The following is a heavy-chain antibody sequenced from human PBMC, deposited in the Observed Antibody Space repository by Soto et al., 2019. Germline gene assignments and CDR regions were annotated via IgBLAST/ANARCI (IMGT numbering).Heavy chain of an antibody. J-gene: IGHJ6*02. D-gene: IGHD5-18*01. Sequence: EVQLVESGGVVVQPGGSLRLSCAASGFTFDDYAMHWVRQAPGKGLEWVSLISWDGGSTYYADSVKGRFTISRDNSKNSLYLQMNSLRAEDTALYYCAKDLSPVDTAMVGGYYYYGMDVWGQGTTVTVSS. CDR2: ISWDGGST. CDR3: AKDLSPVDTAMVGGYYYYGMDV. CDR1: GFTFDDYA. V-gene: IGHV3-43D*04.